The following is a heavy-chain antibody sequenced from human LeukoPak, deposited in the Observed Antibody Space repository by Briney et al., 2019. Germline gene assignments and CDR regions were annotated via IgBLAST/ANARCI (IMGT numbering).Heavy chain of an antibody. CDR3: AKTHCGGGSCDKFDS. CDR1: GASINTYF. V-gene: IGHV4-4*07. Sequence: PSATLSLTCTVSGASINTYFWSWIQQPAGKRLEWIGRFYASGTTYYNPSLRSRVSLSIDTSKNQLSLNLSSVTAADTALYYCAKTHCGGGSCDKFDSWGQGILVTVSS. D-gene: IGHD2-15*01. CDR2: FYASGTT. J-gene: IGHJ5*01.